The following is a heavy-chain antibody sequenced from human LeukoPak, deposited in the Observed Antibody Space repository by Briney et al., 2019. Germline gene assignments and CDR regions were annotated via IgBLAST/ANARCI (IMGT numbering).Heavy chain of an antibody. CDR2: MNPNSGNT. V-gene: IGHV1-8*01. Sequence: ASVKVSCKASGYTFTSYDINWVRQATGQGLEWRGWMNPNSGNTGYAQKFQGRVTMTRNTSISTAYMELSSLRSEDTAVYYCARGETGTLTNDYWGQGTLVTVSS. J-gene: IGHJ4*02. CDR3: ARGETGTLTNDY. D-gene: IGHD1-7*01. CDR1: GYTFTSYD.